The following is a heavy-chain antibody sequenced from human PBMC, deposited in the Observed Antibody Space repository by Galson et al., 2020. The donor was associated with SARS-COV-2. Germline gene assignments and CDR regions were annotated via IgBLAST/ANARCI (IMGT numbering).Heavy chain of an antibody. D-gene: IGHD3-10*01. CDR2: INPSGGST. J-gene: IGHJ5*02. Sequence: ASVKVSCKASGYTFTSYYMHWVRQAPGQGLEWMGIINPSGGSTSYAQKFQGRVTMTRDTSTSTVYMELSSLRSEDTAVYYCASALVTMVRGVMGLDPWGQGTLVTVSS. CDR3: ASALVTMVRGVMGLDP. CDR1: GYTFTSYY. V-gene: IGHV1-46*01.